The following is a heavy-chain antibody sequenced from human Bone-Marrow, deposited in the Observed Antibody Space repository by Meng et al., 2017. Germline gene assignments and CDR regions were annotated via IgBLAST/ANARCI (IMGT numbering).Heavy chain of an antibody. D-gene: IGHD3-10*01. CDR3: ARDSPVCGSGSYCRRLDV. J-gene: IGHJ6*02. CDR1: GGTFSSYG. V-gene: IGHV1-69*05. CDR2: IIPIFGTA. Sequence: SVKVSCKASGGTFSSYGINWVRQAPGQGREWMGGIIPIFGTANYAQKFQGRVTITTDESTSKAYMELSSLRSEDTAVYYCARDSPVCGSGSYCRRLDVWGQGTTVTVSS.